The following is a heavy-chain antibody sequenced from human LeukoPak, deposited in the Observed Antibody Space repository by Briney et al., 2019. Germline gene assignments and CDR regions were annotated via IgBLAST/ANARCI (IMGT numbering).Heavy chain of an antibody. CDR1: RYTFTMYY. CDR3: ARVSYGDYATLCDH. Sequence: GASVKVSCKASRYTFTMYYMHWVRQAPGQGREGMGRINPYTGDTDHAQTYQGRVTMTRDTSNSTAYMELSSLRSDDTAMYYCARVSYGDYATLCDHWGQGTLVTVSS. D-gene: IGHD4-17*01. J-gene: IGHJ4*02. V-gene: IGHV1-2*06. CDR2: INPYTGDT.